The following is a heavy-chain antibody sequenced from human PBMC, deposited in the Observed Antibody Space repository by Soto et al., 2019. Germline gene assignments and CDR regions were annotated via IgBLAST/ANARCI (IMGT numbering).Heavy chain of an antibody. J-gene: IGHJ4*02. CDR1: GDSISSGAYY. V-gene: IGHV4-30-4*01. CDR2: IYYTGIT. CDR3: ARHYNLPDY. D-gene: IGHD1-1*01. Sequence: QVQLQESGPGLVKPSQTLSLTCTVSGDSISSGAYYWSWIRQPPGKGLEWIGYIYYTGITKYNPSLKSRLTISVDTSKTQFSLKVTSVTAADTAIYYCARHYNLPDYWGQGTLVTVSS.